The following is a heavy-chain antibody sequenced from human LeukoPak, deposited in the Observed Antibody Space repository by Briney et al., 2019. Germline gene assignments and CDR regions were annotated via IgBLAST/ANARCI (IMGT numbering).Heavy chain of an antibody. CDR3: ARRPSKYYDILTGYYGTNWFDP. Sequence: GGSLRLSCAASGFTFSDYYMSWFRQAPGKGLEWVSYISDSGSAISYADSVKGRFTISRDNAKNSLYLQMNSLRVEDTAVYYCARRPSKYYDILTGYYGTNWFDPWGQGTLVTVSS. CDR1: GFTFSDYY. CDR2: ISDSGSAI. J-gene: IGHJ5*02. D-gene: IGHD3-9*01. V-gene: IGHV3-11*01.